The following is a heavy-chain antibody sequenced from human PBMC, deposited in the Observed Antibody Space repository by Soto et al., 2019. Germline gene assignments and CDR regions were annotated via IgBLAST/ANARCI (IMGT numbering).Heavy chain of an antibody. J-gene: IGHJ6*02. CDR2: ISSSSSYI. CDR1: GFTFSSYS. CDR3: ARLNSYYYGMDV. V-gene: IGHV3-21*01. Sequence: EVQLVESGGGLVKPGGSLRLSCAASGFTFSSYSMNWVRQAPGTGLEWVSSISSSSSYIYYADSVNGRFTISRDNTKNSLYLQMNSLRAEDTAVDYCARLNSYYYGMDVWGQGTTVTVSS.